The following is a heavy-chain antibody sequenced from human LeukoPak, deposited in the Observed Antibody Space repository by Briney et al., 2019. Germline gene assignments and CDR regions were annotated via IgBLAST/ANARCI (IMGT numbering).Heavy chain of an antibody. CDR1: GFTFSSYA. Sequence: GGSLRLSCAASGFTFSSYAMSWVRQAPGKGLEWVSAISGSGGSTYYADSVKGRFTISRDNSKNTLYLQMNSLRADDTAVYYCAKNLHDFWSGYTFDYWGQGTLVTVSS. CDR3: AKNLHDFWSGYTFDY. CDR2: ISGSGGST. J-gene: IGHJ4*02. V-gene: IGHV3-23*01. D-gene: IGHD3-3*01.